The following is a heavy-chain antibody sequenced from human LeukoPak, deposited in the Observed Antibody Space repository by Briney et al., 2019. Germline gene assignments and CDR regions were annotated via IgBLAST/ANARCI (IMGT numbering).Heavy chain of an antibody. Sequence: PSETLSLTCAVSGGSISSYNWWSWVRQSPGKGLEWIGEISHSGNTNYNPSLESRITISVDKSKNHFSLKLSSVTAADTAVYFCARVTGTTPFDCWGQGTLVTASS. D-gene: IGHD1-1*01. CDR2: ISHSGNT. J-gene: IGHJ4*02. CDR1: GGSISSYNW. CDR3: ARVTGTTPFDC. V-gene: IGHV4-4*02.